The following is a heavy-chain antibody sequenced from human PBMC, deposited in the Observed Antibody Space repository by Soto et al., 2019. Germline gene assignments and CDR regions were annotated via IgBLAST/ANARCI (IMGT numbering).Heavy chain of an antibody. CDR2: ISGYNDNT. CDR3: VREYCTTTRCYGVDY. Sequence: QVQLVQSGAEVKMPGASVKVSCKASVDTFTTYGISWVRQAPGQGLEWMGWISGYNDNTKYAQKFQGRVIMTADTSTSTAYLELRTLTSDDTAVYYCVREYCTTTRCYGVDYWGQGTLVTVSS. D-gene: IGHD2-2*01. V-gene: IGHV1-18*01. CDR1: VDTFTTYG. J-gene: IGHJ4*02.